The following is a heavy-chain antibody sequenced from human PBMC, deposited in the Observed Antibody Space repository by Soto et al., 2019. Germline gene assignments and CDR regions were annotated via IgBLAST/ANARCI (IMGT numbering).Heavy chain of an antibody. V-gene: IGHV4-31*03. D-gene: IGHD3-10*01. Sequence: SETLSLTCTVSGGSISSGGYYWSWIRQHPGKGLEWIGYIYYSGSTYYNPSLKSRVTISVDTSKNQFSLKLSSVTAADTAAYYCARVGGFGATTIDYWGQGTLVTVSS. CDR1: GGSISSGGYY. CDR2: IYYSGST. CDR3: ARVGGFGATTIDY. J-gene: IGHJ4*02.